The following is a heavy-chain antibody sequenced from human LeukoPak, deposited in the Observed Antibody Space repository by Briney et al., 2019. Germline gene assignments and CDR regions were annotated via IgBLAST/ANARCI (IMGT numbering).Heavy chain of an antibody. Sequence: GGSLRLSCAASGFTFSNYWMSWVRQAPGKGLERVANIQRDGSDKYYVDSVMGRFAISRDNAKNSLYLQMYSLRVEDTAVYYCAREVASGAFDIWGQGTMVTVSS. J-gene: IGHJ3*02. CDR2: IQRDGSDK. CDR3: AREVASGAFDI. V-gene: IGHV3-7*01. CDR1: GFTFSNYW.